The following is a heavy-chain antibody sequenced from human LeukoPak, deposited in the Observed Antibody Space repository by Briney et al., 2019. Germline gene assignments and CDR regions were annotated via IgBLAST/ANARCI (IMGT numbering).Heavy chain of an antibody. CDR2: IYSDNT. J-gene: IGHJ2*01. CDR3: AREPPIVVVPAASFSPSSNWYFDL. V-gene: IGHV3-66*01. CDR1: GFTVSSNS. Sequence: GGSLRLSCTVAGFTVSSNSMSWGRQAPGKGLERVSFIYSDNTHYSDSVKGVVTISRDNAKNSLYLPMHRLRAEDTAVYYCAREPPIVVVPAASFSPSSNWYFDLWGRGTLVTVSS. D-gene: IGHD2-2*01.